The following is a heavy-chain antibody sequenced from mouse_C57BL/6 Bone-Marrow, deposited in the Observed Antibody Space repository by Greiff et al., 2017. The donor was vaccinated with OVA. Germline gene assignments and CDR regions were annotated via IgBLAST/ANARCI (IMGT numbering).Heavy chain of an antibody. CDR3: VRARGYYGSRGYFDV. D-gene: IGHD1-1*01. CDR1: GFTFNTYD. CDR2: IRSKSSNYAT. Sequence: EVKVVESGGGLVQPKGSLKLSCAASGFTFNTYDMHWVRQAPGKGLEWVARIRSKSSNYATYYADSVKDRFTISRDDSQSMLYLQMNNLKTEDTAMYYCVRARGYYGSRGYFDVWGTGTTVTVSS. J-gene: IGHJ1*03. V-gene: IGHV10-3*01.